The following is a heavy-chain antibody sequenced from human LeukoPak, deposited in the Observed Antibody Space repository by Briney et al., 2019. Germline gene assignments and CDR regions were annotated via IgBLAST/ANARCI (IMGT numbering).Heavy chain of an antibody. Sequence: PGRSLRLSCAASGFTFSSCGMHWVRQAPGKGLEWVAVIWYDGSNKYYADSVKGRSTISRDNSKNTLYLQMNSLRAEDTAVYYCAKGKNRGFDYWGQGALVTVSS. V-gene: IGHV3-33*06. J-gene: IGHJ4*02. CDR1: GFTFSSCG. D-gene: IGHD7-27*01. CDR3: AKGKNRGFDY. CDR2: IWYDGSNK.